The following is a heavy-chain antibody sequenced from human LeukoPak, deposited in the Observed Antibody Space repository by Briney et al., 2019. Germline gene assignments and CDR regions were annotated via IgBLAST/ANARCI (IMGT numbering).Heavy chain of an antibody. CDR1: GFTFSSYG. Sequence: GRSLRLSCAASGFTFSSYGMHWVRQAPGKGLEWVALIWYDGSNKYYADFVKGRFTISRDNSKNTLYLQMNSLRAEDTAVYYCAKSSGYYPEYWGQGTLVTVSS. J-gene: IGHJ4*02. CDR3: AKSSGYYPEY. D-gene: IGHD3-22*01. CDR2: IWYDGSNK. V-gene: IGHV3-33*06.